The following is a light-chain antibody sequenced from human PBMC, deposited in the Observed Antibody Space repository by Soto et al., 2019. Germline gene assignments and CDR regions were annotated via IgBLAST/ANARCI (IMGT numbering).Light chain of an antibody. CDR2: GNT. V-gene: IGLV1-40*01. J-gene: IGLJ1*01. CDR1: SSNIGSTYD. CDR3: QSYDDSLSVHYV. Sequence: QSVLTQPPSVSGAPVQRVTISCTGSSSNIGSTYDVQWYQQLPGTAPKLLIHGNTDRPSGVPDRFSGSKSGTSASLAITGLQADDEADYYCQSYDDSLSVHYVFGTGTKATVL.